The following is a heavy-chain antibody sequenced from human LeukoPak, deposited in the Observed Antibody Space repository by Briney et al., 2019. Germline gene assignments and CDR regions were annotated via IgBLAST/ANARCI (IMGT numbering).Heavy chain of an antibody. D-gene: IGHD6-19*01. CDR2: IYYSGST. J-gene: IGHJ4*02. CDR3: ARRRGGWYFDY. CDR1: GGSISSSSYY. Sequence: SETLSLTCTVSGGSISSSSYYWGWIRQPPGKGLEWIGCIYYSGSTYYNPSLKSRVTISVDTSKNQFSLKLSSVTAADTAVYYCARRRGGWYFDYWGQGTLVTVSS. V-gene: IGHV4-39*01.